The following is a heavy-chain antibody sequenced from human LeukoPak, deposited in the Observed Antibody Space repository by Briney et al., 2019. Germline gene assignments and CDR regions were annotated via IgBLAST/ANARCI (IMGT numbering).Heavy chain of an antibody. J-gene: IGHJ4*02. CDR3: ARDGEMATIENYFDY. V-gene: IGHV4-4*07. D-gene: IGHD5-24*01. CDR1: GGSISIYY. Sequence: SETLSLTCTVSGGSISIYYWSWIRQPAGKGLEWIGRIYNSGSTTYNPSLKSRVTMSVDTSKNQFSLNLSSVTAADTAVYYCARDGEMATIENYFDYWGQGTLVTVSS. CDR2: IYNSGST.